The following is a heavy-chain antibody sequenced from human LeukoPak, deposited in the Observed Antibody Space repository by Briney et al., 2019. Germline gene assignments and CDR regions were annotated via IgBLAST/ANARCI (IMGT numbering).Heavy chain of an antibody. V-gene: IGHV3-53*01. CDR2: IYSGGST. D-gene: IGHD4-17*01. J-gene: IGHJ4*02. Sequence: GGSLRLSCAASGFTFSSYSMNWVRQAPGKGLEWVSVIYSGGSTYYADSVKGRFTISRDNSKNTLYLQMNSLRDEDTAVYFCARATTTRTRFDYWGQGTLVTVSS. CDR1: GFTFSSYS. CDR3: ARATTTRTRFDY.